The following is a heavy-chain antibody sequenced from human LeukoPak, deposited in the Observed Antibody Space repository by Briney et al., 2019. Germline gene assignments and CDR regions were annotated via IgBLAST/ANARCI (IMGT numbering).Heavy chain of an antibody. J-gene: IGHJ4*02. Sequence: GGSLRLSCAASGFTFISYAMSWVRQAPGKGLEWVSSLSGNAGRPYYADSVKGRFTISRDNSKNTLYVQMNSLRAEDTAVYYCAKGHYYGSGSLDYWGQGTLVTVSS. V-gene: IGHV3-23*01. CDR3: AKGHYYGSGSLDY. CDR1: GFTFISYA. CDR2: LSGNAGRP. D-gene: IGHD3-10*01.